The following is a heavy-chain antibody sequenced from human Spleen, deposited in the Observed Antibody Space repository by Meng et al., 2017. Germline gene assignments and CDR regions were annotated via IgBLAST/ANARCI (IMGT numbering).Heavy chain of an antibody. D-gene: IGHD2-2*01. CDR2: ISYSGST. Sequence: GSLRLSCTVSGGSISSSPYYWGWIRQPPGKGLEWIGSISYSGSTYYKPSLKSRVTMSADTSKNHFYLRLNSVTAADTAVYYCAREDRRSSSWDLDPWGQGTLVTVSS. V-gene: IGHV4-39*07. J-gene: IGHJ5*02. CDR1: GGSISSSPYY. CDR3: AREDRRSSSWDLDP.